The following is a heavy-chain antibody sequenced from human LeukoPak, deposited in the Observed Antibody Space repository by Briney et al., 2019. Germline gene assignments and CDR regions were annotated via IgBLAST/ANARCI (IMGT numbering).Heavy chain of an antibody. Sequence: SETLSLTCTVSGGSISSSSYYWGWIRQPPGKGLEWIGSIYYSGSTYYNPSLKSRVTISVDTSKNQFSLKLSSVTAADTAVYYCARDPLVRTRGAYWGQGTLVTVSS. CDR3: ARDPLVRTRGAY. J-gene: IGHJ4*02. D-gene: IGHD1-26*01. CDR2: IYYSGST. V-gene: IGHV4-39*07. CDR1: GGSISSSSYY.